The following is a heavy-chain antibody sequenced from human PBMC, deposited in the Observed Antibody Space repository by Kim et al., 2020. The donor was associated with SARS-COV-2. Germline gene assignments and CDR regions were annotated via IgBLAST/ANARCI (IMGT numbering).Heavy chain of an antibody. V-gene: IGHV1-2*05. D-gene: IGHD1-7*01. CDR1: GFRFADHG. CDR3: GREFNRPRSDWYYEEGGEPVEL. CDR2: INNGPT. J-gene: IGHJ6*04. Sequence: ASVKVSCKTSGFRFADHGIHWVRQAPGKGLEWMGRINNGPTKYAQNFEGRITVTRDLSLYTAYMELSGLKYDDSGMYFCGREFNRPRSDWYYEEGGEPVELWGKEPTVIVPS.